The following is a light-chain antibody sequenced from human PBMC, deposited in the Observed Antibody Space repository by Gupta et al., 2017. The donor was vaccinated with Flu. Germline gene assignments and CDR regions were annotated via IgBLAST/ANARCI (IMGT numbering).Light chain of an antibody. CDR2: EVT. V-gene: IGLV2-8*01. CDR1: SNAVGSYNY. Sequence: QSALTQPPSASGSPGHSVTISCTGTSNAVGSYNYVSWYQQQPGKAPKVLIYEVTKRPSGVPDRFSGSKSGYTASLTVSGLQAEEEADYYCTSYGGSNNLLFGGGTRLTVL. CDR3: TSYGGSNNLL. J-gene: IGLJ2*01.